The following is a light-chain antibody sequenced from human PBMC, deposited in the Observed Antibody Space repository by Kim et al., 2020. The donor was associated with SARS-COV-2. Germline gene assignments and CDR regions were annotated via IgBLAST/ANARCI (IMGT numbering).Light chain of an antibody. J-gene: IGKJ4*01. CDR3: QQYSNWPPLT. CDR2: GAS. V-gene: IGKV3-15*01. CDR1: RNISSS. Sequence: SPGEIRTHSCTASRNISSSFAWYQPTPRHVPRLRLYGASIAATGIPARFSCSGSWTDFTLIISSLQSEDSALYYCQQYSNWPPLTFGGGTKVDIK.